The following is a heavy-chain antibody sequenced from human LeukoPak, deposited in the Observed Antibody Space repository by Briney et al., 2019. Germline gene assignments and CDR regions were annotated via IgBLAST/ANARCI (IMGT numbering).Heavy chain of an antibody. CDR1: GFTFSSYS. J-gene: IGHJ4*02. V-gene: IGHV3-48*04. CDR2: ISSSSSTI. D-gene: IGHD3-22*01. Sequence: GGSLRLSCAASGFTFSSYSMNWVRQAPGKGLEWISYISSSSSTIYYADSVKGRFTISRDNAKNSLYLQMNSLRAEDTAVYYCARDYYDSNGYYYGAYWGQGTLVTVSS. CDR3: ARDYYDSNGYYYGAY.